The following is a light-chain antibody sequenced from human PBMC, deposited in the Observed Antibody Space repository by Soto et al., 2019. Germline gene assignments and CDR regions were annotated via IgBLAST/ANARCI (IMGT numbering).Light chain of an antibody. CDR1: SSNIGAGYD. V-gene: IGLV1-40*01. CDR2: GNS. Sequence: QPVLTQPPSVSGAPGQRVTISCTGSSSNIGAGYDVHWYQQLPGTAPKLLIYGNSNRPSGVPDRFSGSKSGTSASLAITGLQAEDEADYYCQSYDSSLSRLGYVFGTGTKLTVL. CDR3: QSYDSSLSRLGYV. J-gene: IGLJ1*01.